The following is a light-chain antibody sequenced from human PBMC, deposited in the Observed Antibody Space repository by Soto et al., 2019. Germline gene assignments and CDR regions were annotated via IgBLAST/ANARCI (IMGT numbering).Light chain of an antibody. CDR1: SSDVGNYNL. V-gene: IGLV2-23*01. CDR3: CSFALRSTLI. Sequence: LAQPASVSGSPGQSITISCTGTSSDVGNYNLVSWYQQYPGKAPKLMIYEGGKRPSGVSNRFSGSKSGNTASLTISGLQAEDEADYYCCSFALRSTLIFGGGTQLTVL. J-gene: IGLJ2*01. CDR2: EGG.